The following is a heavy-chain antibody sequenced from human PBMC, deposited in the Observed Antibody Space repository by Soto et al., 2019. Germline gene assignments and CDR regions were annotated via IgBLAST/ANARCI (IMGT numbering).Heavy chain of an antibody. CDR3: ARGYCSGGSCYPPVCYYFMDV. Sequence: QVQLVQSGAEGKKPGSSVKVSCKASGGTFSSYTISWVRQAPGQGLEWMGRIIPILGIANYAQKVQGRVTITADKSTSTAHIDLSSPRCEDTAVYYCARGYCSGGSCYPPVCYYFMDVWAKGTTVPVPS. CDR1: GGTFSSYT. V-gene: IGHV1-69*04. CDR2: IIPILGIA. D-gene: IGHD2-15*01. J-gene: IGHJ6*03.